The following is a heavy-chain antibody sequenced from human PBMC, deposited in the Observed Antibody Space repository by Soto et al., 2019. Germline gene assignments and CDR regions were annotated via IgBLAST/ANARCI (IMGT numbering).Heavy chain of an antibody. D-gene: IGHD5-18*01. V-gene: IGHV1-69*13. CDR3: ATSISGHSCGPPGGYYNWFDR. J-gene: IGHJ5*02. CDR2: IIPIFGTA. Sequence: SVKVSCKASGGTFSSYAISWVRQAPGQGLEWMGGIIPIFGTANYAQKFQGRVTITADESTSTAYMELSSLRSEDTAVYYCATSISGHSCGPPGGYYNWFDRWSQGNRVTVSS. CDR1: GGTFSSYA.